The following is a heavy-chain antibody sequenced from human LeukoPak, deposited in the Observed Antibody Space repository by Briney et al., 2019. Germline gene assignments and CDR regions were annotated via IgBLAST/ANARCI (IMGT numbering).Heavy chain of an antibody. CDR3: VRDGGVSGYDLLDY. D-gene: IGHD5-12*01. Sequence: GGSLRLSCAASGFTFSNYWMTWVRQAPGKGLEWVAHINQDGSKEYYMDSVKARFTISRDNAKNSLSLQMNSLRAEDTAVYYCVRDGGVSGYDLLDYWGQGTLITVSS. V-gene: IGHV3-7*01. CDR1: GFTFSNYW. J-gene: IGHJ4*02. CDR2: INQDGSKE.